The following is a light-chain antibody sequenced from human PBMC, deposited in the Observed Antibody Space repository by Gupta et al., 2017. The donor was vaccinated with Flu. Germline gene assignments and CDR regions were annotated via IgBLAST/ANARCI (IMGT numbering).Light chain of an antibody. V-gene: IGLV3-21*02. CDR3: QVFDSRTDHVV. CDR1: NLGSKS. CDR2: DDS. J-gene: IGLJ3*02. Sequence: SVLTQPPSVSVAPGQTARITCEGNNLGSKSVNWYQQKPGQAPVLVVYDDSDRPSGIPERFSGSHSGNTATLTISSVEAGDEADYYCQVFDSRTDHVVFGGGTRLGDL.